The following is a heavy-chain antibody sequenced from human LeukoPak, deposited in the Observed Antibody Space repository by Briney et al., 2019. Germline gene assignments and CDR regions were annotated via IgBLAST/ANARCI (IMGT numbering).Heavy chain of an antibody. CDR2: ISSSGSTI. J-gene: IGHJ4*02. CDR1: GFTFSSYE. CDR3: AREIPNYDFWSGYPVGFDY. D-gene: IGHD3-3*01. Sequence: PGGSLRLSCAAYGFTFSSYEMNWVRQAPGKGLEWVSYISSSGSTIYYADSVKGRFTISRDNAKNSLYLQMNSLRAEDTAVYYCAREIPNYDFWSGYPVGFDYWGQGTLVTVSS. V-gene: IGHV3-48*03.